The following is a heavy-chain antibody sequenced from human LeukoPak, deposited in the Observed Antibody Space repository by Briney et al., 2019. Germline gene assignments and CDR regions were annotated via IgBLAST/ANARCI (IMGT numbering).Heavy chain of an antibody. Sequence: GGSLRLSCAASGFTLSSLAMHWVRQAPGKGLEWVSAISGSGGSTYYADSVKGRFTISRDNSKNTLYLQMNSLRAEDTAVYYCAKLVLAARRAGIDYWGQGTLVTVSS. CDR2: ISGSGGST. V-gene: IGHV3-23*01. CDR1: GFTLSSLA. CDR3: AKLVLAARRAGIDY. D-gene: IGHD6-6*01. J-gene: IGHJ4*02.